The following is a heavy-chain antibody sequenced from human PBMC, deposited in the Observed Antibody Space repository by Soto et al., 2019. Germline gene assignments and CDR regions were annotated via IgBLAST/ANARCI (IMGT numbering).Heavy chain of an antibody. V-gene: IGHV3-30-3*01. D-gene: IGHD2-15*01. CDR3: ARGVGCSGGSCYSGDY. CDR1: GFTFSSYA. J-gene: IGHJ4*02. Sequence: QVQLVESGGGVVQPGRSLRLSCAASGFTFSSYAMHWVRQAPGKGLEWVAVISYDGSNKYYADSVKRRFTISRDNSXNTLYXQMNSLRAEDTAVYYCARGVGCSGGSCYSGDYWGQXTLV. CDR2: ISYDGSNK.